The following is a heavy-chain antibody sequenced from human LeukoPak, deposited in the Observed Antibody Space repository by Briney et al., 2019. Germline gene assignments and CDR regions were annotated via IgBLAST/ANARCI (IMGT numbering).Heavy chain of an antibody. Sequence: GGYLRLSCAASGFTFSSYAMSWVRQAPGKGLEWVSAISGSGGSTYYADSVKGRFTISRDNSKNTLYLQMHSLRAEDTAVYYCARLNSGIHYYYMDVWGKGTTVTISS. CDR3: ARLNSGIHYYYMDV. V-gene: IGHV3-23*01. CDR1: GFTFSSYA. CDR2: ISGSGGST. D-gene: IGHD1-7*01. J-gene: IGHJ6*03.